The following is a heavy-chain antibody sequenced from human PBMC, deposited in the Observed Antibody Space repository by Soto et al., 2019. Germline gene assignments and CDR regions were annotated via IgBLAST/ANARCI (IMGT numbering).Heavy chain of an antibody. J-gene: IGHJ6*02. V-gene: IGHV1-69*14. CDR3: XXXXXXXXXXXXXXV. CDR1: GGTFSSYA. CDR2: IIPIFGTA. Sequence: QVQLVQSGAEVKKPGSSVKVSCKASGGTFSSYAISWVRQAPGQGLEWMGGIIPIFGTANYAQKFQGRVRITADKSTSTAYMELSSLRSEDTAVXXXXXXXXXXXXXXXXXVWGQGTTVTVSS.